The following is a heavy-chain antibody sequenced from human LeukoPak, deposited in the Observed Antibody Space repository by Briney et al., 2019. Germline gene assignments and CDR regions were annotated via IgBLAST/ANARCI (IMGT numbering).Heavy chain of an antibody. Sequence: SETLSLTCTVSGGSISSGGYYWSWIRQPPGKGLEWIGYIYHSGSTYYNPSLKSRVTISVDRSKNQFSLKLSSVTAADTAVYYCARAVTSYNYYYYMDVWGKGTTVTVSS. V-gene: IGHV4-30-2*01. CDR3: ARAVTSYNYYYYMDV. D-gene: IGHD4-11*01. CDR2: IYHSGST. J-gene: IGHJ6*03. CDR1: GGSISSGGYY.